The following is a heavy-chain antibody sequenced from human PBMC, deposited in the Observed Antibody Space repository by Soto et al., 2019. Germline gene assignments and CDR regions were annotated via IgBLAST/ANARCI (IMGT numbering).Heavy chain of an antibody. CDR2: IYYSGST. D-gene: IGHD2-2*01. V-gene: IGHV4-59*01. CDR1: GGSISSYY. Sequence: QVQLQESGPGLVKPSETLSLTCTVSGGSISSYYWSWIRQPPGKGLEWIGYIYYSGSTNYNPSLKRRVTISVDTSKNQFPLKLSSVTAADTAVYYCARRYCSSTSCFNYFDYWGQGTLVTVSS. CDR3: ARRYCSSTSCFNYFDY. J-gene: IGHJ4*02.